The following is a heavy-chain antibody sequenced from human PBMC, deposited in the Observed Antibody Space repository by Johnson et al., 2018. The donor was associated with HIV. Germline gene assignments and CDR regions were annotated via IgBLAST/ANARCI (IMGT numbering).Heavy chain of an antibody. Sequence: QVQLVESGGGVVQPGRSLRLSCAASGFTFSSYGMHWVRQAPGKGLEWVAVIWYDGSNKYYADSVKGRFTISRDNAKKSLYVQMKSLRAADTALYYCARDDILTGYYDAFDIWGQGTMVTVSS. CDR3: ARDDILTGYYDAFDI. D-gene: IGHD3-9*01. V-gene: IGHV3-33*01. J-gene: IGHJ3*02. CDR1: GFTFSSYG. CDR2: IWYDGSNK.